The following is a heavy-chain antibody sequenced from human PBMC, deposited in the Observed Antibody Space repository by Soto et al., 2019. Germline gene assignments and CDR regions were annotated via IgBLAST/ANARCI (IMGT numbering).Heavy chain of an antibody. V-gene: IGHV4-61*01. D-gene: IGHD3-10*01. CDR1: GGSVSSGNYY. Sequence: SETLSLTCTVSGGSVSSGNYYWSWIRQPPGEGLEWIGYFYYTGSINYNPSLKSRVTISIDASKNQFSLRLSSVTAADTAVYYCASRKSSPYFDYWGQGTLVTVSS. CDR2: FYYTGSI. CDR3: ASRKSSPYFDY. J-gene: IGHJ4*02.